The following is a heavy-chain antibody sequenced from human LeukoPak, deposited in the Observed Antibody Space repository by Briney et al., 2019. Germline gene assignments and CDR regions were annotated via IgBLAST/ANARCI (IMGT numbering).Heavy chain of an antibody. CDR2: AYNIGNT. J-gene: IGHJ4*02. D-gene: IGHD4-23*01. Sequence: PSETLSLTCTVSGGSISSSSYYWGWIRQPPGKGLEWIGSAYNIGNTYYSPSLKSRVTVSVDTSKNQFFLKLTSVTAADTAVYYCARAAWDYGGPSDYFDYWGQGTLVTVSS. CDR3: ARAAWDYGGPSDYFDY. CDR1: GGSISSSSYY. V-gene: IGHV4-39*07.